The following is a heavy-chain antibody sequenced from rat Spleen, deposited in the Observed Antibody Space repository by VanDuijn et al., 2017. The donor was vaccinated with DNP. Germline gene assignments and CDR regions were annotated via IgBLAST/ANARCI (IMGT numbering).Heavy chain of an antibody. CDR1: GFTFSSYD. CDR3: ARRGYYGSYWYFDF. D-gene: IGHD1-6*01. J-gene: IGHJ1*01. CDR2: ISTSGGST. V-gene: IGHV5S23*01. Sequence: ASGFTFSSYDMAWVRQTPTKGLEWVTSISTSGGSTYYRDSVKGRFTVSRDNAKSTLYLQMDSLRSEDTATYYCARRGYYGSYWYFDFWGPGTMVTVSS.